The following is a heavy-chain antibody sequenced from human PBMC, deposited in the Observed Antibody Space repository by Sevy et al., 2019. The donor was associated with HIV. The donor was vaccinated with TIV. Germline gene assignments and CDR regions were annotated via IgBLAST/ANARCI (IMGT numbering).Heavy chain of an antibody. CDR1: GYTFTSYD. D-gene: IGHD3-22*01. CDR2: MNPNSGNT. Sequence: ASVKVSCKASGYTFTSYDINWVRQATGQGLEWMGWMNPNSGNTGYAQKFQGRVTMTRNTSISTAYMELSSLRSEDTAVYYCARGHYYYDSSGYPEFDYWGQGTLVTVSS. CDR3: ARGHYYYDSSGYPEFDY. V-gene: IGHV1-8*01. J-gene: IGHJ4*02.